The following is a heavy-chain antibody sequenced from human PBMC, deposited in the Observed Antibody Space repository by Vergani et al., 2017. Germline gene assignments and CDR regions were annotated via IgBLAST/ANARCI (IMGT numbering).Heavy chain of an antibody. V-gene: IGHV3-30*18. CDR1: GFTFSSYG. CDR3: AKGKRYYYDSSGYYYRSEYFQH. D-gene: IGHD3-22*01. J-gene: IGHJ1*01. CDR2: ISYDGSNK. Sequence: VQLLESGGGLVQPGGSLRLSCAASGFTFSSYGMHWVRQAPGKGLEWVAVISYDGSNKYYADSVKGRFTISRDNSKNTLYLQMNSLRAEDTAVYYCAKGKRYYYDSSGYYYRSEYFQHWGQGTLVTVSS.